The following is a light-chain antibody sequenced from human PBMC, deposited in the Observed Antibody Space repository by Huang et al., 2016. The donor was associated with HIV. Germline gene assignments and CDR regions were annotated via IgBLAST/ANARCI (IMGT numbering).Light chain of an antibody. CDR1: HSVSSSY. V-gene: IGKV3-20*01. CDR2: GAS. Sequence: EIVLTQSPGTLSLSPGKRATLSCRASHSVSSSYLAWYQQRPGQAPRLLLYGASNRATDIPDRFSGSGSGTDFALTINRLEPEDCAVYYCQQYGSSPYTFGQGTKLEIK. J-gene: IGKJ2*01. CDR3: QQYGSSPYT.